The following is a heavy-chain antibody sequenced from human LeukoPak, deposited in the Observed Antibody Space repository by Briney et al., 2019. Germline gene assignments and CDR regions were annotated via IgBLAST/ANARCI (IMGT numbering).Heavy chain of an antibody. V-gene: IGHV4-34*01. CDR1: GGSFSGYY. D-gene: IGHD3-22*01. Sequence: PSETLSLTCAVYGGSFSGYYWSWIRQPPGKGLEWIGEINHGGSTNCNPSLKSRVTISVDTSKNQFSLKLSSVTAADTAVYYCARDNYDSSANDYWGQGTLVTVSS. CDR2: INHGGST. J-gene: IGHJ4*02. CDR3: ARDNYDSSANDY.